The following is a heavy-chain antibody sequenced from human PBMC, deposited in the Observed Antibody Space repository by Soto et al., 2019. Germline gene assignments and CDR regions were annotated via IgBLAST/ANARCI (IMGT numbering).Heavy chain of an antibody. D-gene: IGHD2-8*02. Sequence: GWSLRLSCTASGFSLSRYGLHWVRQAPGKGLEWVAGLWSDGIKTSYTDSVKGRFTISRDTSKNMLYLQMNSLGAEDTAVYYCARDFNYWSLLIDHWGQGNMVTVSS. V-gene: IGHV3-33*01. CDR2: LWSDGIKT. CDR1: GFSLSRYG. CDR3: ARDFNYWSLLIDH. J-gene: IGHJ4*02.